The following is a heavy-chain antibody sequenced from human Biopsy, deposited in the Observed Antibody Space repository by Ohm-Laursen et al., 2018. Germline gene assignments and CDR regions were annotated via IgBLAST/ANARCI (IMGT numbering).Heavy chain of an antibody. D-gene: IGHD1-20*01. CDR1: GDTFNKYG. CDR3: AGDINNWNVNY. J-gene: IGHJ4*02. CDR2: IIPIVDIV. Sequence: SSVKVSCKASGDTFNKYGIFWVRQAPGQGLEWMGRIIPIVDIVNYAQRFQGRVTMTADKSTSTAYLDLSSLISEDTAVYYCAGDINNWNVNYWGQGTLVIVSS. V-gene: IGHV1-69*04.